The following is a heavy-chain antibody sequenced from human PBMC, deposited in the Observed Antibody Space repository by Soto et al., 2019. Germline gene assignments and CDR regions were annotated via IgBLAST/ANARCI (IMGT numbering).Heavy chain of an antibody. CDR2: IHWDDDK. Sequence: QITLKESGPMLVKPTQTLTLTCTFSGFSLSTNGVGVGWIRQPPGKALEWLALIHWDDDKWYSPSLKSSLTXTXDXSKNQVVLTMTNVDPVDTATYYCAHNADYYGPAFDYWGQGILVTVSS. D-gene: IGHD3-10*01. J-gene: IGHJ4*02. V-gene: IGHV2-5*02. CDR1: GFSLSTNGVG. CDR3: AHNADYYGPAFDY.